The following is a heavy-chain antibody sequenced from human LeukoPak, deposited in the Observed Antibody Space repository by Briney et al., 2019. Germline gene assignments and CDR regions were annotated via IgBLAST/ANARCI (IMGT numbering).Heavy chain of an antibody. CDR3: ARVDIWDYYDSSGYYYDY. CDR1: GFTFSSYE. J-gene: IGHJ4*02. V-gene: IGHV3-48*03. CDR2: IRSSGSNI. Sequence: GGSQRLSCAASGFTFSSYEMNWVRQAPGKGGEWVSYIRSSGSNIYYADSVKGRFTISRDKAKNSLYLQMNSLRAEDTPVYYCARVDIWDYYDSSGYYYDYWGQGTLVTVSS. D-gene: IGHD3-22*01.